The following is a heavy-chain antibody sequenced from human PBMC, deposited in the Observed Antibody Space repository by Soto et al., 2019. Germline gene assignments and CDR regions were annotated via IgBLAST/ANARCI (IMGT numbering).Heavy chain of an antibody. CDR2: IFYSGST. Sequence: SETLSLICTVSSGSISSTIYSWDWIRQPPGKRLEWIGSIFYSGSTYYNPSLKSRVTISVDTSKNQFSLTLTSVTAADTAVYYCARQCRGVTCHWFVPWGQGTLVTVSS. D-gene: IGHD2-15*01. CDR3: ARQCRGVTCHWFVP. J-gene: IGHJ5*02. V-gene: IGHV4-39*01. CDR1: SGSISSTIYS.